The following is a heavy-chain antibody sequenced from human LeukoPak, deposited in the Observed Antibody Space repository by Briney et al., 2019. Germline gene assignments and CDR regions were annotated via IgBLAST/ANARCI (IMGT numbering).Heavy chain of an antibody. CDR2: IYYSGST. CDR3: ATASSGYGPFDY. CDR1: GGSISSYY. D-gene: IGHD3-22*01. Sequence: MPSETLSLTCTVSGGSISSYYWSWIRQPPGKGLEWIGYIYYSGSTNYNPSLKSRVTISVDTSKNQFSLKLSSVTAADTAVYYCATASSGYGPFDYWGQGTLVTVSS. V-gene: IGHV4-59*08. J-gene: IGHJ4*02.